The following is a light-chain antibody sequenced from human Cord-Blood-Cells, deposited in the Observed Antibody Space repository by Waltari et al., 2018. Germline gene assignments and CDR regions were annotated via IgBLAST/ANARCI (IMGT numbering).Light chain of an antibody. CDR2: LGS. J-gene: IGKJ3*01. Sequence: DIVMTQSPLSLPVTPGAPDSISCRPRQSLLHSNGYNYLDWYLQKPGQSPQLLIYLGSNRASGVPDRFSGSGSGTDFTLKISRVEAEDVGVYYCMQALQTPPFTFGPGTKVDIK. CDR1: QSLLHSNGYNY. CDR3: MQALQTPPFT. V-gene: IGKV2-28*01.